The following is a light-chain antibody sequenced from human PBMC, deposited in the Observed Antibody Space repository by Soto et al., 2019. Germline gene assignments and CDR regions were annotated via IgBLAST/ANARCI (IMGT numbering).Light chain of an antibody. V-gene: IGKV3-11*01. CDR2: DAS. J-gene: IGKJ5*01. CDR1: QSVSTS. Sequence: EIVLTQSPATLSLSPGERATLSCRASQSVSTSLNWYQQKPGQAPRLLIYDASNRATGIPARFSGGGSGTDFTLTISSLQSEDFAVYYCQQYNDWPPITFGQGTRREIK. CDR3: QQYNDWPPIT.